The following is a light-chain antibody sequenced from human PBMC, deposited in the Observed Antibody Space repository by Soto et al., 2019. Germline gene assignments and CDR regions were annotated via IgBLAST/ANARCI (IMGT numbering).Light chain of an antibody. CDR3: ATWESSLDTGV. V-gene: IGLV1-51*01. CDR2: DND. J-gene: IGLJ7*01. Sequence: QSVLTQPPSVSAAPGQKVTISCSGSSSNIGDNYVSWYQQFPGTAPKLLIYDNDQRPSGIPDRFSGFKSGTSATRGISDLQTGDGAHYSCATWESSLDTGVFGGGTQLTV. CDR1: SSNIGDNY.